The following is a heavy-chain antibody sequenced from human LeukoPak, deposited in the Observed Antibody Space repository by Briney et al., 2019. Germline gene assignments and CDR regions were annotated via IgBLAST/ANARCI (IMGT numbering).Heavy chain of an antibody. Sequence: GGSLRLSCAASGFTFDDYAMHWVRQAPGKGLEWVSGISWNSGSIGYADSVKGRFTISRDNAKNSLYLQMNSLRAEDTAVYYCARGGTVEMATMFDYWGQGTLVTVSS. V-gene: IGHV3-9*01. CDR1: GFTFDDYA. J-gene: IGHJ4*02. CDR3: ARGGTVEMATMFDY. D-gene: IGHD5-24*01. CDR2: ISWNSGSI.